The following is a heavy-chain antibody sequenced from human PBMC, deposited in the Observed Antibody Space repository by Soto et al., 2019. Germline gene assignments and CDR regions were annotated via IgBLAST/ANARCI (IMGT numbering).Heavy chain of an antibody. Sequence: SVKVSCKASGGTFSSYTISWVRQAPGQGLEWMGRIIPILGIANYAQKFQGRVTITADKSTSTAYMELSSLRSEDTAVYYCAKNFWSGSFAPYYMDVWGKGTTVTVSS. J-gene: IGHJ6*03. CDR1: GGTFSSYT. CDR2: IIPILGIA. V-gene: IGHV1-69*02. D-gene: IGHD3-3*01. CDR3: AKNFWSGSFAPYYMDV.